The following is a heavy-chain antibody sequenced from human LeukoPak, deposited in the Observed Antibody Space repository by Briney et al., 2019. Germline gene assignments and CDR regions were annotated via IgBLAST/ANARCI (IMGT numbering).Heavy chain of an antibody. Sequence: PSETLSLTCTVSGGSISSYYWSWIRQPPGKGLEWVGYIYYSGSTNYNPSLKSRVTISGDASKNQFSLKLSSVTAADTAVYYCARLRYFDWLEPYYFDYWGQGTLVTVSS. CDR2: IYYSGST. CDR1: GGSISSYY. D-gene: IGHD3-9*01. CDR3: ARLRYFDWLEPYYFDY. V-gene: IGHV4-59*01. J-gene: IGHJ4*02.